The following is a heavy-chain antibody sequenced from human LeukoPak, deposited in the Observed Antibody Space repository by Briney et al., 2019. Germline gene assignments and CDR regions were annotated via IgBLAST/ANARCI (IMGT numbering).Heavy chain of an antibody. V-gene: IGHV3-74*01. CDR1: GFTFRSNW. CDR2: IRPDGSGS. Sequence: GGSLRLSCAASGFTFRSNWMHWVRQAPGKGLVWVSRIRPDGSGSNYADSVKGRFTISRDNAKNTVYLQMNDLRAEDTAIYYCTRGRSGANPNGLDIWGQGTMVTVSS. CDR3: TRGRSGANPNGLDI. J-gene: IGHJ3*02. D-gene: IGHD2-8*01.